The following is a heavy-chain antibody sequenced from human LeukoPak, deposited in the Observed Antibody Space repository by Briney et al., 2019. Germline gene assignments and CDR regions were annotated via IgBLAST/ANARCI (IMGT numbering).Heavy chain of an antibody. V-gene: IGHV4-34*01. J-gene: IGHJ6*03. D-gene: IGHD3-3*01. CDR1: NESFSGYY. Sequence: SETLSLTCAVYNESFSGYYWSWIRQPPGKGLEWIGEINHSGSTNYNPSLKSRVTISVDTSKNHVSLRMNSVTAADTAVYYCARGRPLRIGVVTFTVYYLDVWGEGATVTVSS. CDR2: INHSGST. CDR3: ARGRPLRIGVVTFTVYYLDV.